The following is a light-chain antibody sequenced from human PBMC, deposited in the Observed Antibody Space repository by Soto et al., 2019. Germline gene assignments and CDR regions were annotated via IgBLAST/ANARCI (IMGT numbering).Light chain of an antibody. CDR1: PSISGW. V-gene: IGKV1-5*03. CDR2: KAS. Sequence: DIQMTQSPSTLSASVGDRVTIGCRARPSISGWLAWYQQKPGKAPKLLLYKASILESGVPSRFSGSGSATEFTLTISSLQPEDFASYYFQQYETFPLTCGGGTKV. CDR3: QQYETFPLT. J-gene: IGKJ4*01.